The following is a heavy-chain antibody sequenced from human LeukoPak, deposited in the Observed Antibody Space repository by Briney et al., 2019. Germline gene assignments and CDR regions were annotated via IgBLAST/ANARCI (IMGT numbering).Heavy chain of an antibody. CDR2: IRHDGSEQ. D-gene: IGHD3-16*01. CDR1: GFIFTSNR. CDR3: TRGLGEHGGVSDR. J-gene: IGHJ5*02. V-gene: IGHV3-7*01. Sequence: GGSLRLSCAASGFIFTSNRMNWVRQAPGKGLEWVANIRHDGSEQIYVDSVKGRFTISRDNAKDSVYLQMNSLRAEDTAVYYCTRGLGEHGGVSDRWGQGTLVIVS.